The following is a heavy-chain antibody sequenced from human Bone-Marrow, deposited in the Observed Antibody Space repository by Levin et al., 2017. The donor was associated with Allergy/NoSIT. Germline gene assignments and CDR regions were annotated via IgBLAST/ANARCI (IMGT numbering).Heavy chain of an antibody. Sequence: ASVKVSCAASGFIFSGYAMSWVRQAPGKGLEWVSGISSSGGSTYYADSVKGRFTISRDNSKNTLFLQMSSLRAEDTAVYYCASLGDGSGVWGQGTLVTVSS. CDR2: ISSSGGST. D-gene: IGHD3-10*01. CDR1: GFIFSGYA. CDR3: ASLGDGSGV. V-gene: IGHV3-23*01. J-gene: IGHJ4*02.